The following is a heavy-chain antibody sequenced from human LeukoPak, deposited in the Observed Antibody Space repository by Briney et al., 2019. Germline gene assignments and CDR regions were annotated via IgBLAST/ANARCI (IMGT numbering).Heavy chain of an antibody. CDR3: ARVVPTTLMNYFDY. CDR1: GGTFSSYA. D-gene: IGHD5-12*01. CDR2: IIPIFGTA. V-gene: IGHV1-69*06. Sequence: ASVKVSCKASGGTFSSYAISWVRQAPGQGLEWMGGIIPIFGTANYAQKFQGRVTITADKSTSTAYMELSSLRSADTAVYYCARVVPTTLMNYFDYWGQGTRVTVSS. J-gene: IGHJ4*02.